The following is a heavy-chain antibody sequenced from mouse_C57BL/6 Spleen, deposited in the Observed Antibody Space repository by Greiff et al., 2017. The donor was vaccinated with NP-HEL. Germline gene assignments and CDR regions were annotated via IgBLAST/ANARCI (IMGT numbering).Heavy chain of an antibody. CDR1: GFSLTSYG. CDR2: IWSGGST. D-gene: IGHD2-4*01. CDR3: ARTMITHWYFDV. J-gene: IGHJ1*03. Sequence: VQLQQSGPGLVQPSQSLSITCTVSGFSLTSYGVHWVRQSPGKGLEWLGVIWSGGSTDYNAAFISRLSISKDNSKSQVFFKMNSLQADDTAIYYCARTMITHWYFDVWGTGTTVTVSS. V-gene: IGHV2-2*01.